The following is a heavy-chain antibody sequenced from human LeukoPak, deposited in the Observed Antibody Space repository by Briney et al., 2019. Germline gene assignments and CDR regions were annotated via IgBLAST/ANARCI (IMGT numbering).Heavy chain of an antibody. Sequence: SETLSLTCTVSGYSISSGYYWGWIRQPPGKGLEWIGSIYHSGSTYYNPSLKSRVTISVDTSKNQFSLKLSSVTAADTAVYYCAGSVAIVVVITPPFDYWGQGTLVTVSS. CDR2: IYHSGST. J-gene: IGHJ4*02. CDR3: AGSVAIVVVITPPFDY. V-gene: IGHV4-38-2*02. CDR1: GYSISSGYY. D-gene: IGHD3-22*01.